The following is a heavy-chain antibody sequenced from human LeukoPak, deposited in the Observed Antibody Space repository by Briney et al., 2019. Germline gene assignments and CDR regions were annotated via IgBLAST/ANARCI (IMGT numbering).Heavy chain of an antibody. CDR3: ARDPYDTDAFDI. D-gene: IGHD3-22*01. CDR1: GGTFSSYA. Sequence: ASVKVSCKASGGTFSSYAISWVRQAPGQGLEWMGGIIPIFGAANYAQKLQGRVTMTTDTSTSTAYMELRSLRSDDTAFYYCARDPYDTDAFDIWGQGTMVTVSS. V-gene: IGHV1-69*05. CDR2: IIPIFGAA. J-gene: IGHJ3*02.